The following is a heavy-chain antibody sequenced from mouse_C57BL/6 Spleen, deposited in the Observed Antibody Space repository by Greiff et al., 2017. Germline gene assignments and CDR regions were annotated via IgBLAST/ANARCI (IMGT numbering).Heavy chain of an antibody. CDR2: INPSNGGT. D-gene: IGHD2-4*01. J-gene: IGHJ2*01. CDR1: GYTFTSYW. V-gene: IGHV1-53*01. Sequence: QVQLQQSDAELVKPGASVKLSCKASGYTFTSYWMHWVKQRPGQGLEWIGNINPSNGGTNYNEKFKSKATLTVDKSSSTAYMQLSSLTSEDSAVYYCASSLYDYDFDYWGQGTTLTVSS. CDR3: ASSLYDYDFDY.